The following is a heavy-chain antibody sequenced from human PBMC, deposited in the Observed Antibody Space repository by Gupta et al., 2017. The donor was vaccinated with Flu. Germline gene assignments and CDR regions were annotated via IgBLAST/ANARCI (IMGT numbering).Heavy chain of an antibody. CDR3: AREDGNSWYYFDY. Sequence: QVQMVESGGGVVQPGRSLRLSCAASGFNLSNDGMHWVRQAPGKGLEWVAIIWNDGTNKYYEDSVKGRFSISRDTSKNTLYLQMDSLRAEDTATYYCAREDGNSWYYFDYWGQGTLVTVSS. V-gene: IGHV3-33*01. CDR2: IWNDGTNK. D-gene: IGHD6-13*01. J-gene: IGHJ4*02. CDR1: GFNLSNDG.